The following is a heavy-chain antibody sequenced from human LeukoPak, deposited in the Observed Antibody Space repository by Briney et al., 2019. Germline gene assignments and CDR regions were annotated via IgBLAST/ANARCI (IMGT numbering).Heavy chain of an antibody. D-gene: IGHD2-21*01. CDR3: TIIPNVILFTHYFDY. J-gene: IGHJ4*02. CDR1: GGVFTTYA. CDR2: IIPFLGTT. V-gene: IGHV1-69*11. Sequence: ASVKVSCKASGGVFTTYAISWVRQAPGQGLEWMGSIIPFLGTTNYAQKFQGRVTITADEPTRTAYMELTYVRSDDTAVYYCTIIPNVILFTHYFDYWGQGTLVTVSS.